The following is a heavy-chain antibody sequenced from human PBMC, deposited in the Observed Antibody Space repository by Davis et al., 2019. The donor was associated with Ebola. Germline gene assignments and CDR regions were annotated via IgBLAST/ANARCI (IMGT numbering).Heavy chain of an antibody. CDR3: ARVGGYSSSFWVFDY. CDR2: ISYDGSNK. V-gene: IGHV3-30*14. D-gene: IGHD6-6*01. CDR1: GFTFSSYA. Sequence: GESLKISCAASGFTFSSYAMSWVRQAPGKGLEWVAVISYDGSNKYYADSVKGRFTISRDNSKNTLYLQMNSLRAEDTAVYYCARVGGYSSSFWVFDYWGQGTLVTVSS. J-gene: IGHJ4*02.